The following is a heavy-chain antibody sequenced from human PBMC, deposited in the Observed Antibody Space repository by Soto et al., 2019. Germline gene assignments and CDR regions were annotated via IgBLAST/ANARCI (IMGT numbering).Heavy chain of an antibody. J-gene: IGHJ6*02. Sequence: GASVKVSCKASGYTFTGYYMHWVRQAPGQGLEWMGWINPNSGGTNYAQKFQGWVTMTRDTSISTAYMELSRLRSDDTAVYYCASASGSYYPGTHPYYYYGMDFWGQGTTVTVSS. CDR2: INPNSGGT. D-gene: IGHD3-10*01. CDR3: ASASGSYYPGTHPYYYYGMDF. V-gene: IGHV1-2*04. CDR1: GYTFTGYY.